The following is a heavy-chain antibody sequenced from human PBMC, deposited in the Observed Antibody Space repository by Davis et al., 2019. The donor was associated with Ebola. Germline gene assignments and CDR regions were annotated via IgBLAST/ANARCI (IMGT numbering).Heavy chain of an antibody. CDR2: ISSSSSYI. CDR1: GFTFSSYS. D-gene: IGHD2-2*01. CDR3: ARGVLDYCSSTSCYLSLNTEFFDY. V-gene: IGHV3-21*01. J-gene: IGHJ4*02. Sequence: GGSLRLSCAASGFTFSSYSMNWVRQAPGKGLEWVSSISSSSSYIYYADSVKGRFTISRDNAKNSLYLQMNSLRAEDTAVYYCARGVLDYCSSTSCYLSLNTEFFDYWGQGTLVTVSS.